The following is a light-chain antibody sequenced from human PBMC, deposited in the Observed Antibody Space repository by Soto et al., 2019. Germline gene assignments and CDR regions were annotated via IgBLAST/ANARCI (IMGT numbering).Light chain of an antibody. V-gene: IGKV3-11*01. CDR1: QSVSSY. CDR3: QQRSNWPPYT. J-gene: IGKJ2*01. CDR2: DAS. Sequence: EIVLTQSPATLSLSPGERATLSCRASQSVSSYLAWYQQKPGQAPRLLIYDASNRATGIPARFSGSESGTDFTLTISGLEPEDFAVYYCQQRSNWPPYTFGQGTKLEIK.